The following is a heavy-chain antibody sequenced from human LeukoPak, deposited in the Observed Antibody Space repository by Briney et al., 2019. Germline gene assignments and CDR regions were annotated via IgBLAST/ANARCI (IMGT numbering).Heavy chain of an antibody. Sequence: GGSLRLSCGASGFTFDDYSIHWVRQAQGKSPEWVSLITWDGGSTYYADSVKGRLTISRDNRKNSVYLQMNSLRIEDTAFYYCAKDLGTGSYYEAFDYWGQGTLVTVSS. V-gene: IGHV3-43*01. D-gene: IGHD1-26*01. J-gene: IGHJ4*02. CDR2: ITWDGGST. CDR1: GFTFDDYS. CDR3: AKDLGTGSYYEAFDY.